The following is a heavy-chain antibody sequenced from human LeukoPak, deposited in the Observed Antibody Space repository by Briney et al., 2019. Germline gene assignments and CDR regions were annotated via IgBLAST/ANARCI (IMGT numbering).Heavy chain of an antibody. CDR2: IYSGGST. J-gene: IGHJ4*02. D-gene: IGHD2-8*01. V-gene: IGHV3-53*01. CDR1: GFTFSSYA. CDR3: AREDCTNGVCYTGY. Sequence: PGGSLRLSCAASGFTFSSYAMSWVRQAPGKGLEWVSVIYSGGSTYYADSVKGRFTISRDNSKNTLYLQMNSLRAEDTAVYYCAREDCTNGVCYTGYWGQGTLVTVSS.